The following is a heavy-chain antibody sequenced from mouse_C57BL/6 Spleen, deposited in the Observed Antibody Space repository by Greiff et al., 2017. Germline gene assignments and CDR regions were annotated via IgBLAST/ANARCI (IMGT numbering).Heavy chain of an antibody. J-gene: IGHJ4*01. CDR1: GYTFTSYW. V-gene: IGHV1-55*01. CDR2: IYPGSGST. CDR3: ARTYGKNAMDY. D-gene: IGHD2-1*01. Sequence: VQLQQPGAELVKPGASVKMSCKASGYTFTSYWITWVKQRPGQGLEWIGDIYPGSGSTNYNEKFKSKATLTVDTSSSTAYMQLSSRTAEDSAVYYCARTYGKNAMDYWGQGTSVTGSS.